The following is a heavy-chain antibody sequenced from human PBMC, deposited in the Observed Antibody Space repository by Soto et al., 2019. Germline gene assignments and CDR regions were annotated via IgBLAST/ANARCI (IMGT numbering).Heavy chain of an antibody. J-gene: IGHJ4*02. CDR2: ISRSGGST. Sequence: EVQVLESGGGLVQPGGSLRLSCGASGFTFSSYAMSWVRQAPGKGLEWVSAISRSGGSTYYADSVKGRFTISRDNSKNALYMQVISLRAEHTAVYYCVRYGDVVTGYPRVLDCWGEGALVTVSS. CDR3: VRYGDVVTGYPRVLDC. D-gene: IGHD3-9*01. V-gene: IGHV3-23*01. CDR1: GFTFSSYA.